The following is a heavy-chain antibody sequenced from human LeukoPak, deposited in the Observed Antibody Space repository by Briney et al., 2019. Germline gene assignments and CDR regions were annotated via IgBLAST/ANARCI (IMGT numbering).Heavy chain of an antibody. CDR3: ARDRGRFGEFTFDY. Sequence: SETLSLTCAVYGGSFSGYYWSWIRQPPGKGLEWIGEINHSGSTNYNPSLKSRVTISVDTSKNQFSLKLSSVTAADTAVYYCARDRGRFGEFTFDYWGQGTLVTVSS. V-gene: IGHV4-34*01. CDR1: GGSFSGYY. J-gene: IGHJ4*02. CDR2: INHSGST. D-gene: IGHD3-10*01.